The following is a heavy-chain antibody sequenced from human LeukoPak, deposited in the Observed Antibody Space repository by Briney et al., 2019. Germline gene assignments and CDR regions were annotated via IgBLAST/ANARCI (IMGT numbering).Heavy chain of an antibody. J-gene: IGHJ4*02. CDR3: AREAFAGGYSYGTSFDY. CDR2: IIPILGIA. V-gene: IGHV1-69*04. D-gene: IGHD5-18*01. CDR1: GGTFSSYA. Sequence: GASVTVSCKASGGTFSSYAISWVRQAPGQGLEWMGRIIPILGIANYAQKFQGRATITADKSTSTAYMELSSLRSEDTAVYYCAREAFAGGYSYGTSFDYWGQGTLVTVSS.